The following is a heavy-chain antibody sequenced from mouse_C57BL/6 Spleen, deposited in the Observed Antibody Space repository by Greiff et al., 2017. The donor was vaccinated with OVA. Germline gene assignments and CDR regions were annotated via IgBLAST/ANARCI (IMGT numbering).Heavy chain of an antibody. J-gene: IGHJ4*01. Sequence: QVQLQQSGAELARPGASVKLSCKASGYTFTSYGVSWVKQRTGQGLEWIGEIYPRSGNTYYNEKFKGKATLTADKSSSTAYMELRSLTSEDSAVYFCARRGEGEAMDYWGQGTSVTVSS. CDR3: ARRGEGEAMDY. CDR1: GYTFTSYG. CDR2: IYPRSGNT. V-gene: IGHV1-81*01.